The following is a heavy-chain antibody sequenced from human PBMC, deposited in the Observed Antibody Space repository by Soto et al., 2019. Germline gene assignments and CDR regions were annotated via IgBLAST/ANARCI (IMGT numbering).Heavy chain of an antibody. CDR1: GGFFRDYF. J-gene: IGHJ6*02. Sequence: SETLSLTCAVYGGFFRDYFWTWVRQPPGKGLEWIGDVNHSGVTNYNPSLKSRVTIAVDTSKNHFSLNLTSVTAADAAVYYCARAYYYYGMDLWGQGTTVTVSS. CDR3: ARAYYYYGMDL. V-gene: IGHV4-34*01. CDR2: VNHSGVT.